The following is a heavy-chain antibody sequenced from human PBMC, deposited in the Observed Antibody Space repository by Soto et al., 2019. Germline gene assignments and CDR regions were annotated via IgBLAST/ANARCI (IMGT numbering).Heavy chain of an antibody. V-gene: IGHV3-23*01. D-gene: IGHD2-15*01. CDR3: AKRRGAGGHFDY. CDR1: GFTFTNYA. J-gene: IGHJ4*02. Sequence: LRLSCAASGFTFTNYAMGWVRQAPGKGLEWVSVVSSGGSTYYADSVTGRFTVSRDNSKNTLSLQMNSLGAEDTAVYYCAKRRGAGGHFDYWGQGALVTVSS. CDR2: VSSGGST.